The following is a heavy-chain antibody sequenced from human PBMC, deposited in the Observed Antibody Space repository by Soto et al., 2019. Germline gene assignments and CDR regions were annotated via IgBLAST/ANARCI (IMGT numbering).Heavy chain of an antibody. D-gene: IGHD3-9*01. CDR2: IYPGDSDT. CDR1: GYSFTSYC. Sequence: GESLKISCKGSGYSFTSYCIGWVLQMPGKGLEWMGIIYPGDSDTRYSPSFQGQVTISADKSISTAYLQWSSLKASDTAMYYCARLAPYDILTGYAWGQGTLVTVSS. CDR3: ARLAPYDILTGYA. V-gene: IGHV5-51*01. J-gene: IGHJ5*02.